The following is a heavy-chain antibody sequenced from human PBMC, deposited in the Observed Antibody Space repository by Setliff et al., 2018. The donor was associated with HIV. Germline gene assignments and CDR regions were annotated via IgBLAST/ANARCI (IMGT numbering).Heavy chain of an antibody. D-gene: IGHD5-18*01. V-gene: IGHV4-59*11. CDR3: ARTRGYSYGTLAGFDY. J-gene: IGHJ4*01. Sequence: SETLSLTCTVSGASIRSQYWSWVRKPPGKGLEWIGYISYSGSTNYNPSLESRVAMSVDTSKQQFSLEVSSVTAADTAVYYCARTRGYSYGTLAGFDYWGRGSLVTVS. CDR1: GASIRSQY. CDR2: ISYSGST.